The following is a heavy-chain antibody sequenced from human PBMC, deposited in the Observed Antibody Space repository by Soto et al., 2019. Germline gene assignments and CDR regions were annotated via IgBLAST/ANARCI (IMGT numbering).Heavy chain of an antibody. CDR2: ISGSGGST. CDR1: GFTFRSYA. CDR3: AKQSGGNSGDFDY. D-gene: IGHD2-21*02. V-gene: IGHV3-23*01. Sequence: GGSLRLSCAASGFTFRSYAMTWVRQAPGKGLEWVSGISGSGGSTNYADSVKGRFTISRNNSKNTLYLQMNSLRAEDTAVYYCAKQSGGNSGDFDYWGQGTLVTVSS. J-gene: IGHJ4*02.